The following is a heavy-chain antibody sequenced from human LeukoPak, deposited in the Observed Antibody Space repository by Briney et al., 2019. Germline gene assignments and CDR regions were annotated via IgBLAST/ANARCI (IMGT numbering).Heavy chain of an antibody. J-gene: IGHJ3*02. Sequence: GASVKVSCKASGYTFTGYYMHWVRQAPGQGLEWMGRINPNSGGTNYAQNFQGRVTMTRDTSISTAYMELSRLRSDDTAVYYCARVQGRYNYEKAFHIWGQGTMVTVSS. CDR2: INPNSGGT. CDR3: ARVQGRYNYEKAFHI. V-gene: IGHV1-2*06. CDR1: GYTFTGYY. D-gene: IGHD5-18*01.